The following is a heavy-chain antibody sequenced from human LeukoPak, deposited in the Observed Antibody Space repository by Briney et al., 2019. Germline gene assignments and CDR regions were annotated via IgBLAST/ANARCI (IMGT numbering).Heavy chain of an antibody. V-gene: IGHV3-9*01. Sequence: GGSLRLSCAASGFTFDDDAMHWVRQAPGKGLELVSGISWNSGSIGYADSVKGRFTISRDNAKNSLYLQMNSLRAEDTALYYCAKQAAAQAAFDIWGQGTMVTVSS. CDR3: AKQAAAQAAFDI. D-gene: IGHD6-13*01. CDR1: GFTFDDDA. J-gene: IGHJ3*02. CDR2: ISWNSGSI.